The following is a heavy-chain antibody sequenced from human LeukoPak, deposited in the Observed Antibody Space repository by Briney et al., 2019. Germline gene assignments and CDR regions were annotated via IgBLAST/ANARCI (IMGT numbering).Heavy chain of an antibody. J-gene: IGHJ5*02. CDR3: AKGSGGRRPNWFDP. CDR2: INHSGIT. V-gene: IGHV4-34*01. D-gene: IGHD2-15*01. CDR1: GGSFSGYY. Sequence: PSETLSLTCAVYGGSFSGYYWSWLRQPPGKGLEWIGEINHSGITNYNPSLKSRVTISVDTSKNQFSLKPSSVTAADTAVYYCAKGSGGRRPNWFDPWGQGTLVTVSS.